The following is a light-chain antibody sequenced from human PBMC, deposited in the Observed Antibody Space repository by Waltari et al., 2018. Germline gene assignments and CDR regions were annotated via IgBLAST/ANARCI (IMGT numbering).Light chain of an antibody. Sequence: WYQQKPGQSPVLVNYQDSKRPSGIPERFSGSNSGNTATLTISGTQAMDEADYYCQAWDSSTHVVFGGGTKLTVL. J-gene: IGLJ2*01. V-gene: IGLV3-1*01. CDR3: QAWDSSTHVV. CDR2: QDS.